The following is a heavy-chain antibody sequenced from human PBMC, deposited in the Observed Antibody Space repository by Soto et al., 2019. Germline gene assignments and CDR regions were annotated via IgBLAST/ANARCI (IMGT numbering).Heavy chain of an antibody. CDR2: IKQDGTEK. J-gene: IGHJ4*02. Sequence: PGGSLRLSCAASGFSLTSYFMTWVRQAPGKGLEWVANIKQDGTEKYYVDSVKGRFTISRDNAKNTLYLQMNSLRAEDTAVYYCARDRDDYGGNLAYWGQGTLVTVSS. V-gene: IGHV3-7*01. CDR3: ARDRDDYGGNLAY. D-gene: IGHD4-17*01. CDR1: GFSLTSYF.